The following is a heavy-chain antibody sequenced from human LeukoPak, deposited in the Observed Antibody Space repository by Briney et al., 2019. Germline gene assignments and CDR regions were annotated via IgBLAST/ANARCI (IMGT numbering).Heavy chain of an antibody. Sequence: PSETLSLTCNVSGGSIRSSYWSWVRQTPGKGLEWVSSIGGIGASTYYADSVKGRFTISRDNSKNTLYLQMNSLRAEDTALYYCAKAAYGDYVNWFDPWGQGILVIVSS. J-gene: IGHJ5*02. V-gene: IGHV3-23*01. CDR1: GGSIRSSY. D-gene: IGHD4-17*01. CDR2: IGGIGAST. CDR3: AKAAYGDYVNWFDP.